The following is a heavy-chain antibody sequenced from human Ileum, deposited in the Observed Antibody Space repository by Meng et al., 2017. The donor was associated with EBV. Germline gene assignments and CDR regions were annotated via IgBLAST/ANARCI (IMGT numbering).Heavy chain of an antibody. CDR2: INHSGST. CDR1: GGFLSGYY. CDR3: AREARSSGYHPGIGP. J-gene: IGHJ5*02. Sequence: QVQLRWGGPGLMRPSQTLSLTCAVYGGFLSGYYWSWIRQSPGMGLEWIGEINHSGSTNYNPSLKSRVTISVDTSKNQFSLKLTSVTAADTAVYYCAREARSSGYHPGIGPWGQGTLVTVSS. V-gene: IGHV4-34*02. D-gene: IGHD3-22*01.